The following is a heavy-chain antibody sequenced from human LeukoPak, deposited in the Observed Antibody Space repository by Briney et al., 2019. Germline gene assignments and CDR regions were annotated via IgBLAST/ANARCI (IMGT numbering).Heavy chain of an antibody. CDR1: GFTFSSYA. CDR2: SGTAGGT. J-gene: IGHJ4*02. CDR3: AKGAMRRQLSD. Sequence: GGSLRLSCAASGFTFSSYAMSWVRQAPGKGLEWVSSSGTAGGTYYADSVKGRFTISRDNSENTLYLQMNSLRTEDTALYYCAKGAMRRQLSDWGQGTLVTVSS. D-gene: IGHD6-13*01. V-gene: IGHV3-23*01.